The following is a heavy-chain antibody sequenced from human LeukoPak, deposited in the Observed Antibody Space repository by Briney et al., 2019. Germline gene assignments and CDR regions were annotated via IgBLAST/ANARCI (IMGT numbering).Heavy chain of an antibody. J-gene: IGHJ4*02. CDR2: ISGSGGST. CDR3: AKRYYESSGYRHFDY. D-gene: IGHD3-22*01. CDR1: RFAFSSCA. Sequence: GGSLRPSCAASRFAFSSCAMSWVPQAPGKGLEWVSTISGSGGSTYHADSVKGRFTISRDNSKNTLYLQMNSLRAEDTAVYYCAKRYYESSGYRHFDYWGQGTLVTVSS. V-gene: IGHV3-23*01.